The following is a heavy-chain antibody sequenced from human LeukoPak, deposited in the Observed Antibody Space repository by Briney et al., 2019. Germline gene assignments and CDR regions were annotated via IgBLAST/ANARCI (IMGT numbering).Heavy chain of an antibody. CDR2: IYYSGST. V-gene: IGHV4-59*12. D-gene: IGHD3-10*01. J-gene: IGHJ4*02. Sequence: SETLSLTCTVSGDSISSYYWSWIRQPPGKGLEWIGHIYYSGSTNYNPSLKSRVTISVDTSNNQFSLKLSSVTAADTAVYYCARGFVESTVDFWGQGTLVTVSS. CDR1: GDSISSYY. CDR3: ARGFVESTVDF.